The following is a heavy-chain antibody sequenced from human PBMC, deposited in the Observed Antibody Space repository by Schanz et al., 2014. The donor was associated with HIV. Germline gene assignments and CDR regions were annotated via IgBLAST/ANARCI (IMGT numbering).Heavy chain of an antibody. D-gene: IGHD6-19*01. CDR3: AKVAIHSSGWLPFDY. V-gene: IGHV3-23*01. J-gene: IGHJ4*02. CDR1: GFTFNNYA. CDR2: ISGSDGDT. Sequence: DVQLLDSGGGLVQPGGSLRLSCIASGFTFNNYAMTWVRQAPGKGLDWVSTISGSDGDTYYTDSVKGRFTISRDNSKNTLYLQMNSLGAEDTAVYYCAKVAIHSSGWLPFDYWGQGTLVTVSS.